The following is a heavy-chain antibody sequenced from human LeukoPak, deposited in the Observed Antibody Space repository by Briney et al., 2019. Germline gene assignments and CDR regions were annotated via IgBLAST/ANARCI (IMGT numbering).Heavy chain of an antibody. CDR3: ALRAPSTIAVAGTFLRDY. V-gene: IGHV3-53*01. Sequence: GGSLRLSCAASGFTVSSNYMSWVRQAPGKGLEWVSVIYSGGSTYYADSVKGRFTISRDNSKNTLYLQMNSLRAEDTAVYYCALRAPSTIAVAGTFLRDYWGQRTLVTVSS. J-gene: IGHJ4*02. D-gene: IGHD6-19*01. CDR1: GFTVSSNY. CDR2: IYSGGST.